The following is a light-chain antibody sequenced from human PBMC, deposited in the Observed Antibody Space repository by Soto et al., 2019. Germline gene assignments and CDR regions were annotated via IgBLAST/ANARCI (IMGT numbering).Light chain of an antibody. CDR2: LNSDGSH. V-gene: IGLV4-69*01. Sequence: QSVLTQSPSASASLGASVKLTCTLSSGHSSYAIAWHQQQPEKGPRYLMKLNSDGSHSKGDGIPDRFSGSSSGAERYLIISRLQSEGEADYYCQTWGTGIHVFGTGTKLTVL. CDR1: SGHSSYA. CDR3: QTWGTGIHV. J-gene: IGLJ1*01.